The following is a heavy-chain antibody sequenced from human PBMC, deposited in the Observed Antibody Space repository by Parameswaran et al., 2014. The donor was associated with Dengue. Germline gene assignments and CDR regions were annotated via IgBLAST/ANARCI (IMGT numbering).Heavy chain of an antibody. Sequence: WIRQPPGKGLEWIGYIYYSGSTYYNPSLKSRVTISVDTSKNQFSLKLSSVTAADTAVYYCARSYVWGSYRFGFDYWGQGTLVTVSS. CDR3: ARSYVWGSYRFGFDY. CDR2: IYYSGST. V-gene: IGHV4-31*02. J-gene: IGHJ4*02. D-gene: IGHD3-16*02.